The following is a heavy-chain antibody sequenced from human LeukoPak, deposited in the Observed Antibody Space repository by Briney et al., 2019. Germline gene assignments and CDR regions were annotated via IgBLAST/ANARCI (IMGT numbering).Heavy chain of an antibody. J-gene: IGHJ4*02. CDR2: MSHTGYT. V-gene: IGHV4-59*11. Sequence: SETLSLTCAVSGASISSHYWGWIRQPPGKALEWIAYMSHTGYTNYSPSLGSRVTISLDTSNQMLSLKLKSVTAADTAVYYCARGGASGLPFDFWGPGILVTVSS. CDR3: ARGGASGLPFDF. CDR1: GASISSHY. D-gene: IGHD6-25*01.